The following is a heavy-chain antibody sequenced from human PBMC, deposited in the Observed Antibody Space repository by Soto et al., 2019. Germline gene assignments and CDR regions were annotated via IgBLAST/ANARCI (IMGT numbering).Heavy chain of an antibody. CDR3: ARLQAAAGDNDLTFDY. CDR2: IDPSDSYT. J-gene: IGHJ4*02. D-gene: IGHD6-13*01. V-gene: IGHV5-10-1*01. Sequence: EVQLVQSGAEVKKPGESLRISCKGSGYSFTSYWISWVRQMPGKGLEWMGRIDPSDSYTNYSPSFQGHVTISADKYISTASLQRSSLKAWDTAMYYCARLQAAAGDNDLTFDYWGQGTLVTVSS. CDR1: GYSFTSYW.